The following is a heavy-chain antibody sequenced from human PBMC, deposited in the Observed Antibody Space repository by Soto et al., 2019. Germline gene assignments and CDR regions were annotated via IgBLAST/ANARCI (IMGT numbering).Heavy chain of an antibody. CDR3: GGGGGRDIDY. D-gene: IGHD3-16*01. V-gene: IGHV3-30*03. CDR1: GFTFSSYG. J-gene: IGHJ4*02. CDR2: ISYDGSNE. Sequence: GGSLRLSCAASGFTFSSYGMHWVRQAPGKGLEWVAVISYDGSNEYYVDSVKGRFTISGDNSKNTLYLQMNSLGAEDMGVYYCGGGGGRDIDYWGQGTLVTVSS.